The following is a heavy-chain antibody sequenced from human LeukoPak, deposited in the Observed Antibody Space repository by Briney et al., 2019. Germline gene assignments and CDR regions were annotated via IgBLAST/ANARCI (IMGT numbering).Heavy chain of an antibody. J-gene: IGHJ4*02. V-gene: IGHV1-18*01. D-gene: IGHD3-10*01. CDR2: ISAYNGNT. CDR1: GYTFTSYG. CDR3: ARDASPYGSGSYPDGY. Sequence: ASVKVSCKASGYTFTSYGISWVRQAPGQGLEWMGWISAYNGNTNYAQKLQGRVTMTTDTSTSTAYMELRSLRSEDTAVYCCARDASPYGSGSYPDGYWGQGTLVTVSS.